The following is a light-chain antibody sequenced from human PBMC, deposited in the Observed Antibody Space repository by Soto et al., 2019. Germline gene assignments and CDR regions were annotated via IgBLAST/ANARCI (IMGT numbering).Light chain of an antibody. CDR2: AAS. CDR3: QQSYSTPRT. CDR1: QSITSY. V-gene: IGKV1-39*01. J-gene: IGKJ2*01. Sequence: DIQMTQSPSSLSASVGDRLTITCRASQSITSYLNWYQQKPGKAPKLLIYAASSLQSGVPSRFSGSGSGTDFTLTISSLQPEDFATYYCQQSYSTPRTFGQGTKLEIK.